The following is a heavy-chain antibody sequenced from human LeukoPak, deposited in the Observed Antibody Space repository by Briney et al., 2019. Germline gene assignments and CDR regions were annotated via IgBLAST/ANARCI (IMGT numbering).Heavy chain of an antibody. CDR2: IYSGGST. CDR1: GFTVSSNY. J-gene: IGHJ4*02. CDR3: AKDLDFDYGDYFDY. D-gene: IGHD4-17*01. Sequence: PGGSLRLSCAASGFTVSSNYMSWVRQAPGKGLEWVSVIYSGGSTYYADSVKGRFTISRDNSKNTLYLQMNSLRAEDTAVYYCAKDLDFDYGDYFDYWGQGTLVTVSS. V-gene: IGHV3-53*01.